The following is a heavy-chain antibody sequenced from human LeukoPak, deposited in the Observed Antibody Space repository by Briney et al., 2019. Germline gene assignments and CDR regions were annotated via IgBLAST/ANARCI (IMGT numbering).Heavy chain of an antibody. D-gene: IGHD1-26*01. CDR3: TTEEEATFDY. J-gene: IGHJ4*02. CDR1: GFTFRNAW. Sequence: GGSPRLSCTASGFTFRNAWMNWVREAPGKGLEWVGRIKSKTDGGATDYAAPVKGRFTVSRDDSKNTVSLQMNSLKTEDTAVYYCTTEEEATFDYWGQGTLVTVSS. CDR2: IKSKTDGGAT. V-gene: IGHV3-15*01.